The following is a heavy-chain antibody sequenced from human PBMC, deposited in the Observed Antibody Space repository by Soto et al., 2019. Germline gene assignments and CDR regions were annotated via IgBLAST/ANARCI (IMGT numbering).Heavy chain of an antibody. CDR3: XXXXEEVLRY. V-gene: IGHV4-59*01. Sequence: QVQLQESGPGLVKPSETLSLTCTVSGGSISSYYWSWXRXPPGKGLEWIGYIYYSGSTNYNPSLXXXXXXXXXXXXXXXXXXXXXXXXXXXXXXXXXXXXEEVLRYWGQGTLVTVSS. CDR2: IYYSGST. D-gene: IGHD3-16*01. CDR1: GGSISSYY. J-gene: IGHJ4*02.